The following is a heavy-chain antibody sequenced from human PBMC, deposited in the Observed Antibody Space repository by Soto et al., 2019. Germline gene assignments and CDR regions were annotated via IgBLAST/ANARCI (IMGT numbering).Heavy chain of an antibody. J-gene: IGHJ3*02. CDR2: IYYSGST. CDR1: GGSISSYY. CDR3: ARPVVVAGLDAFEI. D-gene: IGHD2-15*01. Sequence: PSETLSLTCTVSGGSISSYYWSWIRQPPGKGLEWIGYIYYSGSTNYNPSLKSRVTISVDTSKNQFSLKLSSVTAADTAVYYCARPVVVAGLDAFEIWGQGSMVTVSS. V-gene: IGHV4-59*08.